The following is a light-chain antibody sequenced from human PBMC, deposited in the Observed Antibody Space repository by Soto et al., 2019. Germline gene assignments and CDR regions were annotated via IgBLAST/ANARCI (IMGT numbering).Light chain of an antibody. V-gene: IGKV1-9*01. CDR3: QQYGSSPYT. J-gene: IGKJ2*01. CDR1: QGISDY. CDR2: AAS. Sequence: DIQLTQSPSFLSASIGDRVTITCRASQGISDYLAWYQQKPGKAPNLLIYAASTLQSGVPSRFSGSGSGTEFTLTISSLQPEDFATYYCQQYGSSPYTFGQGTKVESK.